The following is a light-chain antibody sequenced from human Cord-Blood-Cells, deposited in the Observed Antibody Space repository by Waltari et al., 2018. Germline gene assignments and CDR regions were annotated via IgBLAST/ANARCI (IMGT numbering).Light chain of an antibody. CDR3: CSYAGSSTWV. V-gene: IGLV2-23*01. J-gene: IGLJ3*02. CDR1: SSAVGSYNL. CDR2: EGS. Sequence: QSALTQPASVSGSPGQSITISCPGTSSAVGSYNLVSWYQQHPGKAPNLMIYEGSKRPSGVANRFSGSKSGNTASLTISGLQAEDEADYYCCSYAGSSTWVFGGGTKLTVL.